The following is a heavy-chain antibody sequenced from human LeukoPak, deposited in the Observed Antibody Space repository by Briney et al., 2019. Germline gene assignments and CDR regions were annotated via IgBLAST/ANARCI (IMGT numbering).Heavy chain of an antibody. Sequence: PSETLSLTCAVYGGSFSGYYWSWIRQPPGKGLEWIGEINHSGSTNYNPSLKSRVTISVDTSKNQFSLKLSSVTAADTAVYYCARANPYGGNSYLQHWGQGTLVTVSS. J-gene: IGHJ1*01. CDR3: ARANPYGGNSYLQH. D-gene: IGHD4-23*01. V-gene: IGHV4-34*01. CDR2: INHSGST. CDR1: GGSFSGYY.